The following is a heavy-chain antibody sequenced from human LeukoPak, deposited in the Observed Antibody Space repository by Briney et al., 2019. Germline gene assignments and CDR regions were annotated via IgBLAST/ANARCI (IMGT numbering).Heavy chain of an antibody. Sequence: PGGSLRLSCAASGFTFNSYWMSWVRQAPGKGLEWVANIKQDGSEKYYVDSVKGRFTISRDNAKNSLYLQMNSLRAEDTAVYYCARDLESGYSSSWSDYWGQGTLVTVAS. CDR2: IKQDGSEK. V-gene: IGHV3-7*01. CDR3: ARDLESGYSSSWSDY. J-gene: IGHJ4*02. CDR1: GFTFNSYW. D-gene: IGHD6-13*01.